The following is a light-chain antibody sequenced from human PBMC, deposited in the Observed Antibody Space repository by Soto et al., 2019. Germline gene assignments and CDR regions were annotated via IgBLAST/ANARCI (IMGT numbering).Light chain of an antibody. V-gene: IGLV3-21*04. CDR1: NIGSKS. Sequence: ELTQPPSVSVAPGETARIPCGANNIGSKSVHWYRQKPGQAPVLIIYYDSDRPSGIPERFSASNSGNTATLTISRVEAGDEADYLCQVWDSREVFGGGTQLTVL. CDR3: QVWDSREV. J-gene: IGLJ2*01. CDR2: YDS.